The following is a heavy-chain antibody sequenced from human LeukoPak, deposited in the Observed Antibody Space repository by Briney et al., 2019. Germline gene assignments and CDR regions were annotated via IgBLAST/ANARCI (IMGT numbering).Heavy chain of an antibody. CDR1: GYTFTGYY. Sequence: GASVKVSCKASGYTFTGYYMHWVRQAPGQGLEWMGWINPNSGGTNYAQKFQGRVTMTRDTSISTAYMELSRLRSDDTAVYYCARDFRAIANPGITETKYYFDYGGQGTLVTVSS. D-gene: IGHD1-7*01. V-gene: IGHV1-2*02. J-gene: IGHJ4*02. CDR2: INPNSGGT. CDR3: ARDFRAIANPGITETKYYFDY.